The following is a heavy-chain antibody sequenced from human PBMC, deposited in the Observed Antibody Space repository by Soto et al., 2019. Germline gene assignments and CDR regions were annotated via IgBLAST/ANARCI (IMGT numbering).Heavy chain of an antibody. J-gene: IGHJ2*01. Sequence: EAQLVESGGGLVQPAGSLRLSCGASGITFSRCLMSWVRQAPGKRLEWVASISQDGTDTYYVDSVKGRFAIARDNPKNSVYLQMKSLRADDTAVYQRARDPLSYCEYAQTYLYFALWGRGTRVTFSS. V-gene: IGHV3-7*01. CDR3: ARDPLSYCEYAQTYLYFAL. CDR2: ISQDGTDT. CDR1: GITFSRCL. D-gene: IGHD1-26*01.